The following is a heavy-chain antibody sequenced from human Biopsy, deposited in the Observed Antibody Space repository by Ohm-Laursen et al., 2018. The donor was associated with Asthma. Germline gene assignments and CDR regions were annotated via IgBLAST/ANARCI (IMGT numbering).Heavy chain of an antibody. CDR3: AREATSGEVPFGYFYALDV. D-gene: IGHD2-2*01. V-gene: IGHV1-46*01. CDR1: GYTFIGSH. CDR2: INPFGGSS. J-gene: IGHJ6*04. Sequence: GASVKVSCKASGYTFIGSHIHWVRQAPGQGLEWLGRINPFGGSSNFAQKFQGRLTMTRDTSTRTVYMELSSLRSEDTAVYYCAREATSGEVPFGYFYALDVWGEGTTVTVSS.